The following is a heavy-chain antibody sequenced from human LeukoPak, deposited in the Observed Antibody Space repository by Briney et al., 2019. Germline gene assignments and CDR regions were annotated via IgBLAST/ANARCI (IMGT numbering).Heavy chain of an antibody. CDR1: RFTFSSFW. CDR2: IEQDGSEE. CDR3: ARDILGRFDP. V-gene: IGHV3-7*01. D-gene: IGHD1-26*01. Sequence: GGSLRLSCAASRFTFSSFWMSWVRQAPGKGPEWVANIEQDGSEEYYVDSVKGRFTISRDNAKNSLYLQMNSLRAEDTAVYYCARDILGRFDPWGQGTLVTVSS. J-gene: IGHJ5*02.